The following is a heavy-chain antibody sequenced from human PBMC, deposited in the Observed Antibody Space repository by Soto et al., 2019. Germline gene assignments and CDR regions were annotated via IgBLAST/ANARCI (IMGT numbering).Heavy chain of an antibody. Sequence: QLHLVQSGAVVKKPGASVTVSCSASGYPVTAYYMHWVRQAPGRGLEWMGGINPATGAAKYTQTCQGRVPITRDTSTSSDFMELGGLTSEDPAVFYCARGGGVGVAGSAAFDMWGQGTLVTVSS. J-gene: IGHJ3*02. CDR3: ARGGGVGVAGSAAFDM. D-gene: IGHD3-3*01. CDR2: INPATGAA. V-gene: IGHV1-2*02. CDR1: GYPVTAYY.